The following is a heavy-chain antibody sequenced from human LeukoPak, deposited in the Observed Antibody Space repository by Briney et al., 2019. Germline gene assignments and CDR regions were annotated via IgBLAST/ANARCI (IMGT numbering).Heavy chain of an antibody. CDR2: IYHSGST. V-gene: IGHV4-30-2*01. Sequence: PSETLSLTCTVSGGSISSGSYYWSWIRQPPGKGLEWIGYIYHSGSTYYNPSLKSRVTISVDRSKNQFSLKLSSVTAADTAVYYCARGVEGGSGSYYNLVLKYYFDYWGQGTLVTVSS. J-gene: IGHJ4*02. CDR1: GGSISSGSYY. CDR3: ARGVEGGSGSYYNLVLKYYFDY. D-gene: IGHD3-10*01.